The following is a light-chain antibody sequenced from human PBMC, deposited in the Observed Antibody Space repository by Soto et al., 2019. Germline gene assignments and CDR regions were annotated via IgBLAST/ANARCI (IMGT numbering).Light chain of an antibody. CDR3: QQRSHWPLT. V-gene: IGKV3-11*01. CDR2: DAF. J-gene: IGKJ2*01. Sequence: EIVLTQSPATLSLSPGERATLSCWASQNVDSYLAWYQHKPGQAPRLLIYDAFKRATGIPARFSGSGSGTDFTLTISSLEPEDFTVYYCQQRSHWPLTFGQGTKLEIK. CDR1: QNVDSY.